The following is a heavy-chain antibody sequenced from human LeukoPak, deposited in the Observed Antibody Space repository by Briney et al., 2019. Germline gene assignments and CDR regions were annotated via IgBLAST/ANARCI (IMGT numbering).Heavy chain of an antibody. CDR3: ARDSDSSGYLPSPRDGFDI. CDR2: ISSSGRTV. J-gene: IGHJ3*02. CDR1: GFTFSSYE. Sequence: TGGSLRLSCVASGFTFSSYEMNWVRQAPGKGLEWVSYISSSGRTVYYADSLKGRFTISRDNAKNSLYLQMNSLRAEDTAVYYCARDSDSSGYLPSPRDGFDIWGQGTMVTVSS. D-gene: IGHD3-22*01. V-gene: IGHV3-48*03.